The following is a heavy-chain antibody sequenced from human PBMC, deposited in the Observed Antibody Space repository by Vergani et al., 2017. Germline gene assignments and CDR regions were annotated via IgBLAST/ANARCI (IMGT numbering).Heavy chain of an antibody. J-gene: IGHJ4*02. V-gene: IGHV3-23*01. CDR1: GFTFSSYA. CDR2: ISGSGGST. D-gene: IGHD3-22*01. CDR3: AKGLLAYYDSSGYSSXFDY. Sequence: EVQLLESGGGLVQPGGSLRLSCAASGFTFSSYAMSWVRQAPGKGLEWVSAISGSGGSTYYADSVKGRFTISRDNSKNTLYLQMNSLRAEDTAVYYCAKGLLAYYDSSGYSSXFDYWGQGTLVTVSS.